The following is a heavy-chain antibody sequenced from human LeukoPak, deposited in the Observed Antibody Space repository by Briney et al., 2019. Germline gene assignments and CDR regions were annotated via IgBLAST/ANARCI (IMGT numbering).Heavy chain of an antibody. V-gene: IGHV4-39*02. Sequence: PSETLSLTCTVSGGSISSNNYYWDWIRQPPGKGLEWIGSIYYSGSTYYNPSLKSRVTISVDTSKSHFSLKLNSVTAADTAVYYCASYYSGVVITSLDYWGQGTLVTVSS. CDR3: ASYYSGVVITSLDY. J-gene: IGHJ4*02. D-gene: IGHD3-3*01. CDR2: IYYSGST. CDR1: GGSISSNNYY.